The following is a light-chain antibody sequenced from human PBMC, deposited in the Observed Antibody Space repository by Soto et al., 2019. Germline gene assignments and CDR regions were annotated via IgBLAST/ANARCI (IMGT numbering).Light chain of an antibody. CDR3: QQFGGSPLVT. CDR1: QSVSQNY. Sequence: EIVLTQSPGTLSLSPGERATLSCRASQSVSQNYLAWYQQKPGQAPRLLIYGTFSRATGIPDRFSGSGSGTDFTLTISRLEPEDSAVYYCQQFGGSPLVTFGGGSKVEIK. V-gene: IGKV3-20*01. CDR2: GTF. J-gene: IGKJ4*01.